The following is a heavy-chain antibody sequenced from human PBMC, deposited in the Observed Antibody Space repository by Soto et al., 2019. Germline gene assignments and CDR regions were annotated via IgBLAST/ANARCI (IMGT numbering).Heavy chain of an antibody. Sequence: EVQLVESGGGLVKPGGSLRLSCAASGFTFSSYSMNWVRQAPGKGLEWVSSISSSSSYIYYADSVKGRFTISRDNAKNSLYLLMNSLRAEVTAVYYCAREVSKYSGYDFDYWGQGTLVTVSS. CDR2: ISSSSSYI. J-gene: IGHJ4*02. D-gene: IGHD5-12*01. V-gene: IGHV3-21*01. CDR1: GFTFSSYS. CDR3: AREVSKYSGYDFDY.